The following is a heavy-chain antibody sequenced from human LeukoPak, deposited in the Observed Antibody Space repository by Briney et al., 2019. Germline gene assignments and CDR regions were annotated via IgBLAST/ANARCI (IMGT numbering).Heavy chain of an antibody. J-gene: IGHJ3*02. V-gene: IGHV4-31*03. CDR2: IYYSGST. CDR1: GGSISSGGYY. CDR3: ARSGLIDAFDI. Sequence: PSETLSLTCTVSGGSISSGGYYWSWIRQHPGKGLEWIGYIYYSGSTYYNPSLKSRVTISVDTSKNQFSLKLSSVTAADTAVYYCARSGLIDAFDIWGQGTMVTVSS. D-gene: IGHD3-22*01.